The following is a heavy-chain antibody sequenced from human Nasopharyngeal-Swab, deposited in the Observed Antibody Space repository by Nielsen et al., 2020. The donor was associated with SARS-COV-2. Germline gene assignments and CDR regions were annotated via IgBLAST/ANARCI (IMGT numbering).Heavy chain of an antibody. D-gene: IGHD4-11*01. Sequence: GESLKISCAASGFTFSSYAMHWVRQAPGKGLEWVANIKQDGSEKYYVDSVKGRFTISRDNAKNSLYLQMNSLRAEDTAVYYCARATTVKGVLGDVWGKGTTVTVSS. CDR1: GFTFSSYA. J-gene: IGHJ6*04. CDR2: IKQDGSEK. CDR3: ARATTVKGVLGDV. V-gene: IGHV3-7*01.